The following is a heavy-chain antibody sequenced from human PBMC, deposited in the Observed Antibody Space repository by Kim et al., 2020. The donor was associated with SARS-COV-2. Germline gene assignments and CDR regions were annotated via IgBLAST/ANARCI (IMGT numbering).Heavy chain of an antibody. V-gene: IGHV3-30*18. CDR1: GFTFSSYG. CDR2: ISYDGSNK. Sequence: GGSLRLSCAASGFTFSSYGMHWVRQAPGKGLEWVAVISYDGSNKYYADSVKGRFTISRDNSKNTLYLQMNSLRAEDTAVYYCAKDSDLDYWGQGTLVTVSS. D-gene: IGHD3-10*01. J-gene: IGHJ4*02. CDR3: AKDSDLDY.